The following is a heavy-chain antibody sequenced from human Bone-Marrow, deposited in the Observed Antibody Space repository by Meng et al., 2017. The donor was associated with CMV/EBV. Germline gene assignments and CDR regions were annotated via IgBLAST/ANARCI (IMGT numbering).Heavy chain of an antibody. V-gene: IGHV4-34*01. D-gene: IGHD2-2*01. Sequence: LRLSCAVYGGSFSGYHWSWFRQPPGKGLEWIGEIHHSGSTNYNPYLKSRVTISVDTSKNQFSLKLSSVTATDAAVYYCARDQRVDCSSSSCLNFDYWGQGTLVTVSS. J-gene: IGHJ4*02. CDR1: GGSFSGYH. CDR2: IHHSGST. CDR3: ARDQRVDCSSSSCLNFDY.